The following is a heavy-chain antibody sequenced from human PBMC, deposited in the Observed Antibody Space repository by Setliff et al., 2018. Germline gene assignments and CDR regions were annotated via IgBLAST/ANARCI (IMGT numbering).Heavy chain of an antibody. CDR3: ARGRSTYFIDV. J-gene: IGHJ6*03. Sequence: ASVKVSCKASGYAFNSYTLHWVRQAPGQRLEWMGWINAGNGNTKFSQKFQDTITMTADTSASTAYMELSSLRSEDTAVYYCARGRSTYFIDVWGKGTTVTVSS. V-gene: IGHV1-3*01. CDR1: GYAFNSYT. CDR2: INAGNGNT.